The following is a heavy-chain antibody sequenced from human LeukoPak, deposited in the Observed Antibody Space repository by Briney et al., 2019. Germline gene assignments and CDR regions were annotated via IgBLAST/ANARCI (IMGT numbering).Heavy chain of an antibody. CDR2: INGDGSSI. CDR3: TRGRGPYGWFDP. CDR1: GFTFSSYA. V-gene: IGHV3-74*01. Sequence: PGRSLRLSCAASGFTFSSYAMHWVRQAPGKGLVWVARINGDGSSINYADSVKGRFTISRDNAKNTLYLQMNSLRAGDTAVYYCTRGRGPYGWFDPWGQGTLVTVSS. D-gene: IGHD3-10*01. J-gene: IGHJ5*02.